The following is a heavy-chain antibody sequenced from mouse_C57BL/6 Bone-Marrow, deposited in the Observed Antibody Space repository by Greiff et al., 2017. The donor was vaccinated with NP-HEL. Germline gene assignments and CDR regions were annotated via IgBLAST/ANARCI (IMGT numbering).Heavy chain of an antibody. V-gene: IGHV1-64*01. CDR1: GYTFTSYW. CDR2: IHPNSGST. D-gene: IGHD1-1*01. J-gene: IGHJ2*01. Sequence: QVQLMQPGAELVKPGASVKLSCKASGYTFTSYWMHWVKQRPGQGLEWIGMIHPNSGSTNYNEKFKSKATLTVDKSSSTAYMQLSSLTSEDSAVYYCARWQSRTNFDYWGQGTTLTVSS. CDR3: ARWQSRTNFDY.